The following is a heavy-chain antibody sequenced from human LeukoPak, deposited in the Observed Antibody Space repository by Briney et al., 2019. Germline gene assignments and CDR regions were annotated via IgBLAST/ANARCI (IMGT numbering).Heavy chain of an antibody. CDR1: GFTFSSYE. J-gene: IGHJ4*02. Sequence: GGSLRLSCAASGFTFSSYEMNWVRQAPGKGLEWVSYISSSGSTINYADSVKGRFTISRDNAKNSLYLQMNSPGAEDTAVSYCAREIAYYGSGSYYGMDYWGQGTLVTVSS. V-gene: IGHV3-48*03. D-gene: IGHD3-10*01. CDR2: ISSSGSTI. CDR3: AREIAYYGSGSYYGMDY.